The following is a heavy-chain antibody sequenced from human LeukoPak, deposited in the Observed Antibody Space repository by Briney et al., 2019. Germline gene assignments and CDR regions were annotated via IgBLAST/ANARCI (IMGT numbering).Heavy chain of an antibody. D-gene: IGHD6-13*01. J-gene: IGHJ1*01. CDR3: ASPLSYSSSFDGYFQH. V-gene: IGHV3-30-3*01. CDR2: ISYDGSNK. Sequence: GGSLRLSCAASGFTFSSYAMHWVRQAPGKGLEWVAVISYDGSNKYYADSVKGRFTISRDNSKNTLYLQMNSLRAEDTAVYYCASPLSYSSSFDGYFQHWGQGTLVTVSS. CDR1: GFTFSSYA.